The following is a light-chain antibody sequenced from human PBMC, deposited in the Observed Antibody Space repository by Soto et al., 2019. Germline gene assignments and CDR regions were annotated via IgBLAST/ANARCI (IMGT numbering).Light chain of an antibody. V-gene: IGLV2-23*01. CDR2: EGS. Sequence: QSALTQPASVSGSPGQSITISCTGTSNDVGSDDLVSWYQHHPGIAPKLMIHEGSKRPSGVSSRFSGSKSGSTASLTISGLQTEDEADYYCCSYAGGSTDVVFGGGTKVTVL. CDR1: SNDVGSDDL. CDR3: CSYAGGSTDVV. J-gene: IGLJ2*01.